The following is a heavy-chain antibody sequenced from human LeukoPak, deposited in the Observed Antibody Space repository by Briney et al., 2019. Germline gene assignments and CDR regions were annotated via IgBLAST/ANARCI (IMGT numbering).Heavy chain of an antibody. V-gene: IGHV1-69*05. J-gene: IGHJ5*02. CDR2: IIPIFGTA. CDR3: ARDFGRGYCSSTSCYGWFDP. Sequence: ASVKVSCKASGGTFSSYAISWVRQAPGQGLEWMGGIIPIFGTANYAQKFQGRVTITTDESTSTAYMELSSLRSEDTAVYYCARDFGRGYCSSTSCYGWFDPWGQGTLVTVSS. D-gene: IGHD2-2*01. CDR1: GGTFSSYA.